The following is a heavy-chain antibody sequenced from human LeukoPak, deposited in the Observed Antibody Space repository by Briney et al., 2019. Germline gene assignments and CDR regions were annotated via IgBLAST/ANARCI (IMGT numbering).Heavy chain of an antibody. CDR2: IGGGGENK. J-gene: IGHJ4*02. D-gene: IGHD4-17*01. V-gene: IGHV3-23*01. CDR1: GFTFRSYA. Sequence: GGSPRLSCAASGFTFRSYAMTWVRQAPGRGPEWVSSIGGGGENKYYGDSVKGRFTISRDNSKNTLYLQMNSLRAEDTAMYYCARSTVTTFGGFGSWGQGTLVAVSS. CDR3: ARSTVTTFGGFGS.